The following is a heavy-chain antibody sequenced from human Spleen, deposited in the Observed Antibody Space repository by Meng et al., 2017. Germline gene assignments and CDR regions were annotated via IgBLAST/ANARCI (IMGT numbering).Heavy chain of an antibody. V-gene: IGHV4-34*01. D-gene: IGHD4-11*01. CDR2: INHSGST. CDR3: ARGPTTMAHDFDY. CDR1: GGSFSDYY. J-gene: IGHJ4*02. Sequence: QVQLQQWGAGLLKPSETLSVTMVVSGGSFSDYYWSWIRQPPGKGLEWIGEINHSGSTNYNPSLESRATISVDTSQNNLSLKLSSVTAADSAVYYCARGPTTMAHDFDYWGQGTLVTVSS.